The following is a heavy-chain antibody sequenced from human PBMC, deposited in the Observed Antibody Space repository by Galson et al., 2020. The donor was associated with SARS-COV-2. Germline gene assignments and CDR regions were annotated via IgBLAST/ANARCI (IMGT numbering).Heavy chain of an antibody. Sequence: SETLSLTCTVSGGSISSSSYYWGWIRQPPGKGLEWIGSIYYSGSTYYNPSLKSRVTISVDTSKNQFSLKLSSVTAADTAVYYCARQRIQLWLLDYWGQGTLVTVSS. CDR3: ARQRIQLWLLDY. J-gene: IGHJ4*02. D-gene: IGHD5-18*01. CDR2: IYYSGST. V-gene: IGHV4-39*01. CDR1: GGSISSSSYY.